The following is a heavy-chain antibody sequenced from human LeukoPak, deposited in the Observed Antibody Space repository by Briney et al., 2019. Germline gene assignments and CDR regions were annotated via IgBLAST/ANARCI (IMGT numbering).Heavy chain of an antibody. CDR1: GFTFSSYS. CDR3: ARDGDVAAASHPDYYYGMDV. J-gene: IGHJ6*02. D-gene: IGHD6-13*01. CDR2: ISSSSSYI. Sequence: PGGSLRLSCAASGFTFSSYSMNWVRQAPGKGLEWVSSISSSSSYIYYADSVKGRFTISRDNAKNSLYLQMNSLRAEDTAVYYCARDGDVAAASHPDYYYGMDVWGQGTTVTVSS. V-gene: IGHV3-21*01.